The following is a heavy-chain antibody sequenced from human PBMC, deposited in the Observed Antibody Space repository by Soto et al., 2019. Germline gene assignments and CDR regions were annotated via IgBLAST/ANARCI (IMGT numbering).Heavy chain of an antibody. CDR1: GVTVGNNY. Sequence: EVRLVESGGGLVQPGGSLRLSCAASGVTVGNNYMSWVRQAPGKGLEWVSVTYSGGDTRYADSVKGRFTMSRDSTKTTVDLQMDSLRAEDTGVYCWARNVRVTALGYWGQGSLVIVSS. CDR2: TYSGGDT. D-gene: IGHD2-21*02. J-gene: IGHJ4*02. V-gene: IGHV3-66*01. CDR3: ARNVRVTALGY.